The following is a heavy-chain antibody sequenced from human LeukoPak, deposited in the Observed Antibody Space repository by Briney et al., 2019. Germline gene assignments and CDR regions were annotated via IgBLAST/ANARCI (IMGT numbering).Heavy chain of an antibody. CDR1: GGTFSSYA. V-gene: IGHV1-69*13. Sequence: GASVKVSRKASGGTFSSYAISWVRQAPGQGLEWMGMIIPIFGTPNYAQRFQGRITIAADELTITAYMELTSLRSEDTAVYYCARPRGYSYGYDAFDIWGQGTMVTVSS. J-gene: IGHJ3*02. CDR2: IIPIFGTP. D-gene: IGHD5-18*01. CDR3: ARPRGYSYGYDAFDI.